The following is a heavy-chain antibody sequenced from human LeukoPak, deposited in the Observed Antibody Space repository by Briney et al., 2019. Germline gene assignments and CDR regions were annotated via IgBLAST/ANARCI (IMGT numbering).Heavy chain of an antibody. CDR2: IKQVGSEK. D-gene: IGHD5-18*01. CDR1: RFTFNSYW. Sequence: GGSLRLSCAASRFTFNSYWMSWVRQAPGKGLEWVANIKQVGSEKYYVDSVKGRFTISRDNAKNSLYLEMNSLRAEDTAVYYCAREIIQLPGYDYWGQGTLVTVSS. CDR3: AREIIQLPGYDY. J-gene: IGHJ4*02. V-gene: IGHV3-7*03.